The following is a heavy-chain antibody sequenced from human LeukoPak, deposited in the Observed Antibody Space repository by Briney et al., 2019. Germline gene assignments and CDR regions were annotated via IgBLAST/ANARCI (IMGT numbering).Heavy chain of an antibody. J-gene: IGHJ4*02. Sequence: SETLSLTCTVSGGSISSSSYYWGWIRQPPGKGLEWIGSIYYSGSTYNNPSVKSRVTISVDTSKNQFSLKLSSVTAADTAVYYCARPAEIGVGVDYWGQGTLVTVSS. CDR1: GGSISSSSYY. V-gene: IGHV4-39*01. D-gene: IGHD3-3*01. CDR2: IYYSGST. CDR3: ARPAEIGVGVDY.